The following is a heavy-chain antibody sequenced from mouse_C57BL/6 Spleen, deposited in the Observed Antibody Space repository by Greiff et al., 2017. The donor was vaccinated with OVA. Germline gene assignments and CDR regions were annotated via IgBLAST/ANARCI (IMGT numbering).Heavy chain of an antibody. V-gene: IGHV1-54*01. CDR2: INPGSGGT. CDR3: ERGYYYAMDY. J-gene: IGHJ4*01. CDR1: GYAFTNYL. Sequence: QVQLQQSGAELVRPGTSVKVSCKASGYAFTNYLIEWVKQRPGQGLEWIGVINPGSGGTNYNEKFKGKATLTADKSSSTAYMQLSSLTSEDSAVYFCERGYYYAMDYWGQGTSVTVSS.